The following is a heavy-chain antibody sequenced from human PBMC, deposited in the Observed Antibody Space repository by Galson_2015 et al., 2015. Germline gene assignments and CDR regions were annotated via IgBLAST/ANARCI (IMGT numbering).Heavy chain of an antibody. V-gene: IGHV1-18*01. CDR3: ARRTASLDS. D-gene: IGHD2/OR15-2a*01. J-gene: IGHJ4*02. CDR1: GYTFTSSA. Sequence: SVKVSCKASGYTFTSSAISWVRQAPGQGLEWMGRISADNGNTNYADNLQGRVTMTTDTSTSTAYMELRSLTSDDTAVYYCARRTASLDSWGQGTLVAVSS. CDR2: ISADNGNT.